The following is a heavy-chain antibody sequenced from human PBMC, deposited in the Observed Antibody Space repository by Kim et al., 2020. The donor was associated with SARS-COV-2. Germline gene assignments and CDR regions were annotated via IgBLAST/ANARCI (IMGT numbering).Heavy chain of an antibody. CDR1: GFASDDYA. Sequence: GGSLRLSCAVSGFASDDYAMSWVRLVPGKGLEWVAGINWNGGSTDYAASVRGRFVISRDTDKSLLLHMKSMRSDDTALYFCARGGYCRSSSCYNFSGMDVWGQGTAVAVSS. CDR2: INWNGGST. J-gene: IGHJ6*02. D-gene: IGHD2-2*02. CDR3: ARGGYCRSSSCYNFSGMDV. V-gene: IGHV3-20*04.